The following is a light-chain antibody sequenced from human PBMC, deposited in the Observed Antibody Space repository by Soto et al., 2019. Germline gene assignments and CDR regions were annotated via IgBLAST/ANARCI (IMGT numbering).Light chain of an antibody. CDR2: DAS. J-gene: IGKJ1*01. CDR3: QQRGNWPLT. Sequence: EIVLTQSPATLSLSPGGRATLSCRASQSVSSYFAWYQQKPGQAPRLLIYDASNRATGIPARFSGSGSGTDFTLTISSLEPEDFAVYYCQQRGNWPLTFGQGTKVKIK. CDR1: QSVSSY. V-gene: IGKV3-11*01.